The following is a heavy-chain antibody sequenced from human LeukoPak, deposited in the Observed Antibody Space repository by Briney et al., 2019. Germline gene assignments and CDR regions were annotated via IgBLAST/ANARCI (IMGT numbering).Heavy chain of an antibody. D-gene: IGHD3-3*01. CDR3: ARDPATIFGVVISAFDI. V-gene: IGHV1-2*02. Sequence: ASVKVSCKASGYTFTGYYMHWVRQAPGQGLEWMGWINPNSGGTNYAQKFQGRVTMTRDTSISTAYMELSRLRSDDTAVYYCARDPATIFGVVISAFDIWGQGTMVTVSS. J-gene: IGHJ3*02. CDR2: INPNSGGT. CDR1: GYTFTGYY.